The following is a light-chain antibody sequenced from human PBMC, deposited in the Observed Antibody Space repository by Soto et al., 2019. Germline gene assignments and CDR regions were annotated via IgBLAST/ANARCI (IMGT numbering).Light chain of an antibody. CDR1: SSDVGFHNF. CDR3: NSCTSANTYV. Sequence: QSALTQPASVSGSPGQSITISCTGTSSDVGFHNFVSWYQQHPGKVPKLVIYDVTNRPSGVPDRFSGSKSGNTASLTISGLQAEDEADYYCNSCTSANTYVFGTGTKVTVL. J-gene: IGLJ1*01. CDR2: DVT. V-gene: IGLV2-14*03.